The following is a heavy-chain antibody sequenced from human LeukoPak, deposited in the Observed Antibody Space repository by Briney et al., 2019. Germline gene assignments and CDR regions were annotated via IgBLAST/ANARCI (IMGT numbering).Heavy chain of an antibody. CDR1: GYTFTSNY. V-gene: IGHV1-2*02. CDR2: INPNSGDT. CDR3: ARGFLRGYSGYGGF. Sequence: ASVKVSCKAFGYTFTSNYMHWVRQAPGQGLEWMGWINPNSGDTNYAQKFQGRVTMTRDTSISTAYMELSRLTSDDTAVYYCARGFLRGYSGYGGFWGQGTLVTVSS. J-gene: IGHJ4*02. D-gene: IGHD5-12*01.